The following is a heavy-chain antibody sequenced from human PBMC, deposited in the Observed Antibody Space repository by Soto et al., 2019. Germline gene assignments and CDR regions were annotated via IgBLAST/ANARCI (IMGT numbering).Heavy chain of an antibody. V-gene: IGHV5-51*03. D-gene: IGHD2-2*01. Sequence: GESLKISCRGSGYYFNTNWFGWVRQLPGRGQEWVGIMYPGDSDTRYNPSLQGHVTLSVDVTVSTAFLQWRSLETSDTGMYFCARLPRDCNKTSCYYADHWGQGTQVTVSS. J-gene: IGHJ4*02. CDR3: ARLPRDCNKTSCYYADH. CDR1: GYYFNTNW. CDR2: MYPGDSDT.